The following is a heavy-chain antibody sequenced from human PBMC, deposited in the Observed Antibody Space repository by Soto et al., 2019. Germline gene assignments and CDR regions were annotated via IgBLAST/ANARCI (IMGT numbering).Heavy chain of an antibody. CDR1: GRTFSDYY. CDR3: ARGRRWIPGPYYYGGHWFDP. Sequence: PSDSLSLTYARYGRTFSDYYWSRMRQPPGKGLEWIGEINHSGSTNYNPSLKSRVTISVDTSKNQFSLKLSSVTAADTAVYYCARGRRWIPGPYYYGGHWFDPWGQG. J-gene: IGHJ5*02. CDR2: INHSGST. D-gene: IGHD3-10*01. V-gene: IGHV4-34*01.